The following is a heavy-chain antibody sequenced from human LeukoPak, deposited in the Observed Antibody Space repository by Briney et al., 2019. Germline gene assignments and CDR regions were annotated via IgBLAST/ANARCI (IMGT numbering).Heavy chain of an antibody. J-gene: IGHJ4*02. CDR1: GGTFSSYA. D-gene: IGHD5-12*01. Sequence: SVKVSCKASGGTFSSYAISWVRQAPGQGLEWMGGIIPIFGTANYAQKFQGRVTITADESTSTAYMELSSLRPEDTAVYYCARSLDVDIVATTHFDYWGQRTLVTVSS. CDR3: ARSLDVDIVATTHFDY. CDR2: IIPIFGTA. V-gene: IGHV1-69*13.